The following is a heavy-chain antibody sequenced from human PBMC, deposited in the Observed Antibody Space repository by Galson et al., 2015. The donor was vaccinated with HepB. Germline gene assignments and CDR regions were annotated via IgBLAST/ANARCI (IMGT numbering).Heavy chain of an antibody. CDR2: IKTDGSEK. D-gene: IGHD3-9*01. CDR1: GFAFNTYW. Sequence: SLRLSCAASGFAFNTYWMSWVRQAPGMGLEWVANIKTDGSEKCYVDSVKGRFIISRDNAKSSLYLQMNSLRADDTAMYYCCPEFRYVDLVPPPNYWGQGTLVTVSS. V-gene: IGHV3-7*03. J-gene: IGHJ4*02. CDR3: CPEFRYVDLVPPPNY.